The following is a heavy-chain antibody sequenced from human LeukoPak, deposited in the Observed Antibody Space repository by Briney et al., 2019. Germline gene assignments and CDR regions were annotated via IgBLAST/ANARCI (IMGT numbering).Heavy chain of an antibody. CDR3: ARDYGLDY. CDR1: GFTFSSYW. Sequence: GGFLRLSCAASGFTFSSYWMHWVRQAPGQGLVWVSRLNSDGSSTSYADSVKGRFTISRDNAKNTLYLQMNSLRAEDTAVYYCARDYGLDYWGQGTLVTVSS. J-gene: IGHJ4*02. D-gene: IGHD3-10*01. CDR2: LNSDGSST. V-gene: IGHV3-74*01.